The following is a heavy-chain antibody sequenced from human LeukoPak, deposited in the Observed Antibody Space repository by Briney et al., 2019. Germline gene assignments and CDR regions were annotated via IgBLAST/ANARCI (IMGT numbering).Heavy chain of an antibody. CDR3: AKDRESYCSGGYCHSPGFDL. Sequence: GGSLRLSCAASGLTFSSHGMHWVRQSPGKGLEWATTISYDGSSNYYADSVKGRCTISRDNSENTLYLQMNSLRAEDTALYFCAKDRESYCSGGYCHSPGFDLWGQGTMVTVSS. V-gene: IGHV3-30*18. CDR1: GLTFSSHG. CDR2: ISYDGSSN. D-gene: IGHD2-15*01. J-gene: IGHJ3*01.